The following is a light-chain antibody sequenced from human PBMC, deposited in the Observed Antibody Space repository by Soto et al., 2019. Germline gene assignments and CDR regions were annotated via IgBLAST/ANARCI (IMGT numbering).Light chain of an antibody. V-gene: IGKV1-9*01. CDR2: GAS. J-gene: IGKJ2*01. Sequence: DIQLTQSPTSLSASVGERATISCRASQAIFSNLAWYQQKPGKAPNLLIFGASTFQSGLPPRFSGSGSGTEFTLTISSLQPEDFATYYCQQHNSHPRTFGQGTKLEIK. CDR3: QQHNSHPRT. CDR1: QAIFSN.